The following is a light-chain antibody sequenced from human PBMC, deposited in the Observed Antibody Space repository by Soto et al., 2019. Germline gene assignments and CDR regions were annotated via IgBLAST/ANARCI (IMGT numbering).Light chain of an antibody. Sequence: QSVLTQPPSASGTPGQRVTISCSGSSSNIGRNTVNWYQQLAGSAPKLLIYLNNERPSGVPDRFSGSKSGTSASLAISGLQSEDEADYYCAARDGSLNGYVFGAGTKVTVL. V-gene: IGLV1-44*01. CDR1: SSNIGRNT. J-gene: IGLJ1*01. CDR3: AARDGSLNGYV. CDR2: LNN.